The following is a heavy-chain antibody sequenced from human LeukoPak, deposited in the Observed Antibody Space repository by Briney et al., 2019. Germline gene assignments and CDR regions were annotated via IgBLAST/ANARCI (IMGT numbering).Heavy chain of an antibody. V-gene: IGHV4-59*01. D-gene: IGHD5-18*01. J-gene: IGHJ4*02. Sequence: ASETLSLTCTVSGASFSSYYWSWLRQPPGKGLEWIAYIFYNGNTKYNPSLKSRVTISVDTSKTQFSLKLSSVTAADTAVYYCARGRKYTSGYRVTELGSGYSDYWGQGTLVTVSS. CDR2: IFYNGNT. CDR1: GASFSSYY. CDR3: ARGRKYTSGYRVTELGSGYSDY.